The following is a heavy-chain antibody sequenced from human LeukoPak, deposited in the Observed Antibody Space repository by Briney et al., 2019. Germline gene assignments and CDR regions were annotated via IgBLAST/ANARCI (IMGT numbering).Heavy chain of an antibody. CDR2: ISHDEMHK. CDR3: VRDLDWLLYDY. CDR1: GFTFSTYV. J-gene: IGHJ4*02. V-gene: IGHV3-30*12. D-gene: IGHD3-9*01. Sequence: GTSLRLSCAGSGFTFSTYVMQWVRQAPGEGLEWVARISHDEMHKSCADSVKGRVTIYRDNSKNTLFLEMHSLRAEDTAMYCCVRDLDWLLYDYWGQGTLVTVSS.